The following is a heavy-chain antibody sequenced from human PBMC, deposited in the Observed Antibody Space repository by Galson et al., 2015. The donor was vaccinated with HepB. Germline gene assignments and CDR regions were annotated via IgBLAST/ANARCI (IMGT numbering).Heavy chain of an antibody. V-gene: IGHV3-23*01. CDR1: GFTFSSYA. D-gene: IGHD2-15*01. Sequence: SLRLSCAASGFTFSSYAMSWVRQAPGKGLEWVSAVNGIGGSTYYADSVQGRFTISRHNSKNTVSLQQNSLRAEDTAVYYCAKDLYCSGGSCHHDAFDLWGPGTNVTVTP. J-gene: IGHJ3*01. CDR2: VNGIGGST. CDR3: AKDLYCSGGSCHHDAFDL.